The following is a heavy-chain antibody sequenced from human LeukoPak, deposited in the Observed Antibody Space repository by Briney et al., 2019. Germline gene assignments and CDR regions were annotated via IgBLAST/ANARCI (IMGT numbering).Heavy chain of an antibody. V-gene: IGHV3-23*01. J-gene: IGHJ4*02. CDR3: TKDSPRTDGWFYFDY. Sequence: PGGSLRLSCAASGFTFSSYAMSWVRQAPGKGLEWVSDISANGDRTYYADSVRGRLTISRDNSKNTLFLQMNSLRAEDTAVYYCTKDSPRTDGWFYFDYWGQGTLVSVSS. CDR2: ISANGDRT. CDR1: GFTFSSYA. D-gene: IGHD6-19*01.